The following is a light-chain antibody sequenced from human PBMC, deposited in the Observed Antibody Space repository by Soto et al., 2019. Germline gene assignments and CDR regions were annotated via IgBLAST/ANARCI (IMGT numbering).Light chain of an antibody. CDR2: KAS. CDR3: QQYHSHPYT. J-gene: IGKJ2*01. V-gene: IGKV1-5*03. CDR1: QSISSW. Sequence: DIQMTQSPSTLSASVGDRVTITCRASQSISSWLAWYQQKPGKAPKVLISKASTLQSGVPSRFSGSRSATEFTLTVSSLQPDDFATYYCQQYHSHPYTFGQGTKLEIE.